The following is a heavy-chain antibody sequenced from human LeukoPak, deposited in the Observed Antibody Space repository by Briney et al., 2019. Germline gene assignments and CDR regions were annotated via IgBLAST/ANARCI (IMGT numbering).Heavy chain of an antibody. V-gene: IGHV4-39*01. CDR3: ARQGGYSSGWAVGY. D-gene: IGHD6-19*01. CDR2: IYYSGST. CDR1: GGSISSSSYY. J-gene: IGHJ4*02. Sequence: SETLSLTCTVSGGSISSSSYYWGWIRQPPGKGLEWFGSIYYSGSTYYNPSLKSRVTISVDTSKNQFSLKLSSVTAADTAVYYCARQGGYSSGWAVGYWGQGTLVTVSS.